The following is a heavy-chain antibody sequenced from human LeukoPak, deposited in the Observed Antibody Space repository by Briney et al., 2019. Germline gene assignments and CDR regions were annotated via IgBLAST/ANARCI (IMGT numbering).Heavy chain of an antibody. V-gene: IGHV3-43*01. CDR3: AKGYGDYDTDY. J-gene: IGHJ4*02. CDR2: ISWDGGST. Sequence: PGGSLRLSCAASGFTFDDYTMHWVRQAPGKGLEWVSLISWDGGSTYYADSVKGRFTISGDNSKNSLYLQMNSLRTEDTALYYCAKGYGDYDTDYWGQGTLVTVSS. CDR1: GFTFDDYT. D-gene: IGHD4-17*01.